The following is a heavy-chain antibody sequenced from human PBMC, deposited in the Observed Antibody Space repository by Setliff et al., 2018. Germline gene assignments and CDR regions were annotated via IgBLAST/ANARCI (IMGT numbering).Heavy chain of an antibody. J-gene: IGHJ6*03. CDR1: GSPISSDYC. D-gene: IGHD4-4*01. CDR2: FSHSGST. CDR3: ARGFPVTSYRSHYYMDV. V-gene: IGHV4-38-2*01. Sequence: PSETLSLTCVVSGSPISSDYCWGWIRQPPGKGLEWIGTFSHSGSTYYDPSLKSRVIISADTSKNHFSLTMTSVTAADTALYFCARGFPVTSYRSHYYMDVWGEGTTVTVSS.